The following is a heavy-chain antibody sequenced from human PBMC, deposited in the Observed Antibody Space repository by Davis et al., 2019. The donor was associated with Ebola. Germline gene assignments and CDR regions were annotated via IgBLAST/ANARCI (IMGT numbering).Heavy chain of an antibody. D-gene: IGHD5-18*01. CDR2: IYPGDSDT. Sequence: GESLKISCKGSGYSFTSYWIGWVRQMPGKGLEWMGIIYPGDSDTRYSPSFQGQVTISADKSISTAYLQWSSLKASDTAMYYCARHPGLSRGYSYGYDYWGQGTLVTVSS. J-gene: IGHJ4*02. V-gene: IGHV5-51*01. CDR1: GYSFTSYW. CDR3: ARHPGLSRGYSYGYDY.